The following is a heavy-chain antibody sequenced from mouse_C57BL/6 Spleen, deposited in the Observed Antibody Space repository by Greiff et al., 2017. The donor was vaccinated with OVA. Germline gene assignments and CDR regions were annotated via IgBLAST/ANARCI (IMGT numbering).Heavy chain of an antibody. D-gene: IGHD1-2*01. CDR3: ARDGWGVFDY. CDR1: GFTFSDYG. J-gene: IGHJ2*01. CDR2: ISSGSSTI. V-gene: IGHV5-17*01. Sequence: DVHLVESGGGLVKPGGSLKLSCAASGFTFSDYGMHWVRQAPEKGLEWVAYISSGSSTIYYADTVKGRFTISRDNAKNTLFLQMTSLRSEDTAMYYCARDGWGVFDYWGQGTTLTVSS.